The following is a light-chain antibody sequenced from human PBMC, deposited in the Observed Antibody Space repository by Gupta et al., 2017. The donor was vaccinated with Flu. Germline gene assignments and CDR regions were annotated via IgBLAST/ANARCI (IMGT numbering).Light chain of an antibody. Sequence: QSVLTQPPSASETPGQRVTISCSGSSSNIGSNVVNWYQQLPRTAPKLLIYSNNQRPSGVPSRFFGFKSGTSASLAISGLQSEDEADYYCAAWDDSLNGPVFGGGTKLTVL. V-gene: IGLV1-44*01. CDR1: SSNIGSNV. CDR2: SNN. J-gene: IGLJ2*01. CDR3: AAWDDSLNGPV.